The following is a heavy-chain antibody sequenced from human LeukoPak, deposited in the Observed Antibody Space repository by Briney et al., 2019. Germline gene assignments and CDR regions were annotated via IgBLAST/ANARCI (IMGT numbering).Heavy chain of an antibody. CDR2: INHSGST. V-gene: IGHV4-34*01. CDR3: ARRAVRGVIIFYTEYYFDY. Sequence: SETLSLTCAVYGGSFSGYYWSWVRQPPGKGLEWIGEINHSGSTSYNPSLKSRVTISVDTSKNQFSLKLSSVTAADTAVYYCARRAVRGVIIFYTEYYFDYWGRGTLVTVSS. D-gene: IGHD3-10*01. J-gene: IGHJ4*02. CDR1: GGSFSGYY.